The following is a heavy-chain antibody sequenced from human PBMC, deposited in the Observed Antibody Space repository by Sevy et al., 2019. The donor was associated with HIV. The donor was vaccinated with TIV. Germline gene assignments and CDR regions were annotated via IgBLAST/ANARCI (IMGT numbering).Heavy chain of an antibody. D-gene: IGHD2-15*01. CDR3: ARDLNGVVVAATPVRWFDP. CDR1: GGSISSYY. J-gene: IGHJ5*02. CDR2: IYTSGST. Sequence: SETLSLTCTVSGGSISSYYWSWIRQPAGKGLEWIGRIYTSGSTNYNPSLKSRVTMSVDTSKNQFSLKLSSVTAADTAVYYCARDLNGVVVAATPVRWFDPWGQGTLVTVSS. V-gene: IGHV4-4*07.